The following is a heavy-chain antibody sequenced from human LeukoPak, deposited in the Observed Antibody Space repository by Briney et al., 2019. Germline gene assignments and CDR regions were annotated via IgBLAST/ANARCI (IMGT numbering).Heavy chain of an antibody. CDR1: GYTLTELS. Sequence: GASVKVSCKVSGYTLTELSMHWVRQAPGKGLEWMGGFDPEDGETIYAQKFQGRVTMTEDTSTDTAYMELGSLRSEDTAVYYCATSLQWELNNWFDPWGQGTLVTVSS. D-gene: IGHD1-26*01. V-gene: IGHV1-24*01. CDR2: FDPEDGET. J-gene: IGHJ5*02. CDR3: ATSLQWELNNWFDP.